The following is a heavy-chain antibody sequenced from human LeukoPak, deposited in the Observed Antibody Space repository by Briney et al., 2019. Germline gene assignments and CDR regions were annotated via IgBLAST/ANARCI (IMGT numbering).Heavy chain of an antibody. J-gene: IGHJ4*02. Sequence: GGSLRLSCAASGFTFSSYWMSWVRQAPGKGLEWVANIKEDGSAKYYVDSVKGRFTISRDNAKDSLYLQMNNLSAEDTAVYYCVRDSPGYGAYDFDWGQGTLVTVSS. V-gene: IGHV3-7*01. D-gene: IGHD5-12*01. CDR1: GFTFSSYW. CDR2: IKEDGSAK. CDR3: VRDSPGYGAYDFD.